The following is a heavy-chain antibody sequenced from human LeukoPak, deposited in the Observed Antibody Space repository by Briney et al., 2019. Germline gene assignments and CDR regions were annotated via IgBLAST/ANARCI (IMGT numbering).Heavy chain of an antibody. V-gene: IGHV1-69*13. D-gene: IGHD2-21*02. Sequence: SVKVTCKASAGSFSSYSIIWLGQAPGQGREWMGGIIPIFGTANYAQQFQGRVTITADDSTSTAHMVLSSRISEDNAVDYCSSLHVCGGDRYFAYYFDHWGQGTLVTVSS. CDR1: AGSFSSYS. J-gene: IGHJ4*02. CDR2: IIPIFGTA. CDR3: SSLHVCGGDRYFAYYFDH.